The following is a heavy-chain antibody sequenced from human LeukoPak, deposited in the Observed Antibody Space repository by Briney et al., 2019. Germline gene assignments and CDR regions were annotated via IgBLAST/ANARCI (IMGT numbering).Heavy chain of an antibody. V-gene: IGHV1-69*01. CDR3: ARDKSSGWYPSYYYYYMDV. J-gene: IGHJ6*03. D-gene: IGHD6-19*01. CDR2: ITPIFGTA. Sequence: SVKVFCKASGGPYSSYAISWARHAPGQGLECMGGITPIFGTANYAQKFQGRVTITPDESTSTAYMELSSLRSEDTAVYYCARDKSSGWYPSYYYYYMDVWGKGTTVTVSS. CDR1: GGPYSSYA.